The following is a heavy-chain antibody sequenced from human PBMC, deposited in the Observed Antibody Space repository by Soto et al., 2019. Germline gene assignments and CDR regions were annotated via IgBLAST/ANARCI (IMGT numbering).Heavy chain of an antibody. CDR2: MSGSGGST. D-gene: IGHD3-22*01. CDR3: AKGPYDSSGYYSYGHFDS. Sequence: GGSLRLSCAASGFTFSSYAMSWVRQAPGKGLEWVSAMSGSGGSTYYADSVKGRFTISRDKSKNTLYLQMNSLRAEDTAVYYCAKGPYDSSGYYSYGHFDSWGQGTLVTVSS. CDR1: GFTFSSYA. J-gene: IGHJ4*02. V-gene: IGHV3-23*01.